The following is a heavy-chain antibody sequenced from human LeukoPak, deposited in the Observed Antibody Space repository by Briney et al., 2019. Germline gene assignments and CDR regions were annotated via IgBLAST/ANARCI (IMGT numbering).Heavy chain of an antibody. CDR3: ARLIIVGATTEDY. J-gene: IGHJ4*02. D-gene: IGHD1-26*01. Sequence: ASVKVSCKASGYTFTTYYMHWVRQAPGQGLEWMGIINPSGGSTTYAQKFQGRVTMTRDTSTSTVYMELSSLRSEDTAVYYCARLIIVGATTEDYWGQGTLVTVSS. CDR1: GYTFTTYY. CDR2: INPSGGST. V-gene: IGHV1-46*01.